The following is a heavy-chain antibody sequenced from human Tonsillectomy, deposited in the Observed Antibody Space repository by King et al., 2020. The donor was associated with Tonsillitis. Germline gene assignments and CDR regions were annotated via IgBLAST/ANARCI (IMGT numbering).Heavy chain of an antibody. CDR1: GFTFSSYV. CDR3: SKEPYFGWFWWFDP. D-gene: IGHD3-9*01. CDR2: ISDNGGST. Sequence: DVQLVESGRDLVQPGGSLRLSCKASGFTFSSYVMSWVRQAPGKGLEWVSAISDNGGSTYYADSVKGRFTILRDNSNNTLYLQMNSLRAEDTAVYYCSKEPYFGWFWWFDPLRPRPLVTVSS. J-gene: IGHJ5*02. V-gene: IGHV3-23*04.